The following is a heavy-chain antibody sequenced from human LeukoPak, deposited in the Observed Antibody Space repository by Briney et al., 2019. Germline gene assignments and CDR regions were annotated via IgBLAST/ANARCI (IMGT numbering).Heavy chain of an antibody. CDR3: ARAILWFGELSGVDY. CDR1: GYTFTSYG. Sequence: GASVKVSCKASGYTFTSYGISWVRQAPGQGLEWMGWISAYNGNTNYAQKFQDRVTMTTDTSTSTAHMELRSLRSDDTAVYYCARAILWFGELSGVDYWGQGTLVTVSS. D-gene: IGHD3-10*01. V-gene: IGHV1-18*01. CDR2: ISAYNGNT. J-gene: IGHJ4*02.